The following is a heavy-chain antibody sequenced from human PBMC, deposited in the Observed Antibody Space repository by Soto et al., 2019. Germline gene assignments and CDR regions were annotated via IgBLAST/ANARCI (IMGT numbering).Heavy chain of an antibody. Sequence: SETLCLTCTVSGGSINGYYWSWIRQPPGKGLEFIGYIFYSGSTNYTPSLKSRVTISIDTSKNHFYLKLTSVTAADTAVYYCARGPSPIDFDHWGQGTLVTVSS. J-gene: IGHJ4*02. CDR1: GGSINGYY. CDR2: IFYSGST. CDR3: ARGPSPIDFDH. V-gene: IGHV4-59*01.